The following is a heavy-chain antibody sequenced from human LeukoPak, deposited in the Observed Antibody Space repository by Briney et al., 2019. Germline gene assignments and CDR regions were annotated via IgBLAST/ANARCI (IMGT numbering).Heavy chain of an antibody. V-gene: IGHV3-74*01. CDR2: INSDGRST. CDR3: ARGADSGYSSDN. D-gene: IGHD3-9*01. CDR1: GFDVSNHY. J-gene: IGHJ4*02. Sequence: SGGSLRLSCATSGFDVSNHYMSWVRQAPGKGLVWVSRINSDGRSTNYADSVKGRFTISRDNAKNTLYLQMNSLRAEDTAVYYCARGADSGYSSDNWGQGTLVSVSS.